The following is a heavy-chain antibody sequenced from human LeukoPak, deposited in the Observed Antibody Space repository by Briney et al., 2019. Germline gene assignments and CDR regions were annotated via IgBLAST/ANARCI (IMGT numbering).Heavy chain of an antibody. D-gene: IGHD6-19*01. Sequence: GGSLRLSCAASGFTFSSYGMHWVRQAPGKGLEWVAFIRYDGSNKYYADSVKGRFTISRDNSKNTLYLQMNRLRAEDTAVYYCARDLQGREDAAVGDYWGQGTRVIVSS. CDR3: ARDLQGREDAAVGDY. CDR2: IRYDGSNK. J-gene: IGHJ4*02. CDR1: GFTFSSYG. V-gene: IGHV3-30*02.